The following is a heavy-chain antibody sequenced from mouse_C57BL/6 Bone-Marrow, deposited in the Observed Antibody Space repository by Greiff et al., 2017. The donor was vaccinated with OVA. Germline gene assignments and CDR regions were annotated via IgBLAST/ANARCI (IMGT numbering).Heavy chain of an antibody. D-gene: IGHD4-1*01. CDR3: AITNWVPYWYFDV. V-gene: IGHV1-74*01. CDR1: GYTFTSYW. Sequence: QVQLQQPGAELVKPGASVKVSCKASGYTFTSYWMHWVKQRPGQGLEWIGRIHPSDSDTNYNQKFKGKATLTVDKSSSTAYMQLSSLTSEDSAVDYCAITNWVPYWYFDVWGTGTTVTVSS. CDR2: IHPSDSDT. J-gene: IGHJ1*03.